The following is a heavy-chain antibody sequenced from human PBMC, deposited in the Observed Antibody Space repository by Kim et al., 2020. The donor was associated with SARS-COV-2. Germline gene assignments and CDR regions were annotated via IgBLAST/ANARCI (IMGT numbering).Heavy chain of an antibody. CDR1: GFTFDDYA. CDR2: ISWNSGNI. CDR3: AKDKVAAALYYFDY. J-gene: IGHJ4*02. D-gene: IGHD6-13*01. V-gene: IGHV3-9*01. Sequence: GGSLRLSCAASGFTFDDYAMHWVRQVPGKGLEWVSGISWNSGNIGYADSVKGRFTISRDNAKNSLYLQMNSLRAEDTALYYCAKDKVAAALYYFDYWGQGTLVTVSS.